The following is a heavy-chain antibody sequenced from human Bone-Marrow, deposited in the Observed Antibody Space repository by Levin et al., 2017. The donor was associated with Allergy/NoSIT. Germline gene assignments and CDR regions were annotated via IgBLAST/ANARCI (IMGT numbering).Heavy chain of an antibody. Sequence: GASVKVSCAASGFTFSNYAMTWVRQAPGKGLEWVSSISGNGETIFYADSVKGRFTISRDNSKNTLYLQMNSLRAEDTAVYYCAKRSIIGAAGGLMHDYWGQGTLVTVSS. CDR2: ISGNGETI. J-gene: IGHJ4*02. D-gene: IGHD6-13*01. CDR1: GFTFSNYA. V-gene: IGHV3-23*01. CDR3: AKRSIIGAAGGLMHDY.